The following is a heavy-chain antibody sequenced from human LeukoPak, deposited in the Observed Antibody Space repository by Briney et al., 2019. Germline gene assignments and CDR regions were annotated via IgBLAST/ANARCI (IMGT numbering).Heavy chain of an antibody. Sequence: GGSLRLSCAASGFTFSSYGMHWVRQAPGKGLEWVAVIWYDGSNKYYADSVKGRFTISRDNSKNTLYLQMNSLRAEDTAVYYCARDLIYYDSSIALNYYYGMDVWGQGTTVTVSS. CDR2: IWYDGSNK. CDR1: GFTFSSYG. J-gene: IGHJ6*02. CDR3: ARDLIYYDSSIALNYYYGMDV. D-gene: IGHD3-22*01. V-gene: IGHV3-33*01.